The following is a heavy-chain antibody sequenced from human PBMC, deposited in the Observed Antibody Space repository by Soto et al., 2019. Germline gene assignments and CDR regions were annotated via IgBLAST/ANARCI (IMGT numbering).Heavy chain of an antibody. CDR1: GYPITSGYY. CDR3: ARGLTRDYDFWSGYYPNYYYYGMDV. J-gene: IGHJ6*02. D-gene: IGHD3-3*01. CDR2: IYHSGT. V-gene: IGHV4-38-2*01. Sequence: SETLSLTCAVSGYPITSGYYWGWIRQPPGKGLEWIGSIYHSGTYYSPSLKSRVTISVDTSKNQFSLKLSSVTAADTAVYYCARGLTRDYDFWSGYYPNYYYYGMDVWGQGTTVTVSS.